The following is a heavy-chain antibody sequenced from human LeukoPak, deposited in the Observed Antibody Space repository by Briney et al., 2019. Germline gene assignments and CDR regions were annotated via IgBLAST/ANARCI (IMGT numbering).Heavy chain of an antibody. V-gene: IGHV3-43*01. CDR2: ITHDGGAA. CDR1: GFTFSDYW. CDR3: AREKRRLVDY. J-gene: IGHJ4*02. Sequence: GGSLRLSCAASGFTFSDYWMHWVRQAPGKGLERVSLITHDGGAAFYADSVRGRFTISRDNSRNSLYLQMDSLRTEDTALYYCAREKRRLVDYWGQGTLVTVSS. D-gene: IGHD6-25*01.